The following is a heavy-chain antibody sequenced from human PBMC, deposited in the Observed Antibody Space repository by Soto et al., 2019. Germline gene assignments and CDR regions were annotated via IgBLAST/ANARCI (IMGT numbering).Heavy chain of an antibody. Sequence: GGSLRLSCAASGFTFSSYSMNWVRQAPGKGLEWVSSISSSSSYIYYADSVKGRFTISRDNAKNSLYLQMNSLRAEDTAVYYCARGGDWVKWDDAFGIWGQGTMVTVSS. CDR3: ARGGDWVKWDDAFGI. CDR2: ISSSSSYI. D-gene: IGHD3-16*01. V-gene: IGHV3-21*01. J-gene: IGHJ3*02. CDR1: GFTFSSYS.